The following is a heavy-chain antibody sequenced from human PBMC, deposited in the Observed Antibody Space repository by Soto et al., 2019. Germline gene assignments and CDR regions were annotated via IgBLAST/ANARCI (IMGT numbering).Heavy chain of an antibody. CDR1: GGTFSSYA. V-gene: IGHV1-69*01. CDR2: IIPISDTT. D-gene: IGHD2-2*01. CDR3: ARSHGSSTSLEIYYYYYYGMDV. J-gene: IGHJ6*02. Sequence: QVQLVQSGAEVKKPGSSVKVSCEASGGTFSSYAISWVRQAPGQGLEWMGGIIPISDTTNYAQKFQGRVTITADESTSTAYMELSSLRSEDTAVYYCARSHGSSTSLEIYYYYYYGMDVWGQGTTVTVSS.